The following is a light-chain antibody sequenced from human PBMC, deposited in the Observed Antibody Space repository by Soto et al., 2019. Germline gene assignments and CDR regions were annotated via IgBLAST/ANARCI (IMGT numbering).Light chain of an antibody. CDR2: AAS. Sequence: AIRMTQSPSSFSASTGDRVTITCRASQGISSYLAWYQQKPGKAPKLLIYAASTLQSGVPSRFSGSGSGTDFTLTISCLQSEDFATYYCLLDYAYFWAFGQGTKVEIK. CDR1: QGISSY. J-gene: IGKJ1*01. V-gene: IGKV1-8*01. CDR3: LLDYAYFWA.